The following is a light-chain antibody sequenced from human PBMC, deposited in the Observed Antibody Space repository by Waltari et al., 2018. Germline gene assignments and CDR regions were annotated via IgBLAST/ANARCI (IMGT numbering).Light chain of an antibody. V-gene: IGLV3-1*01. CDR3: QAWDSNTGF. Sequence: SYDLTQPPSVSVSPGQTARITCPGRGFGEKLDCWYQLRPGQSPVLLIYQDDKRPSGIPERFSGSNSGNTATLTIRGTQTMDEADYYCQAWDSNTGFFGGGTKLTVL. CDR2: QDD. CDR1: GFGEKL. J-gene: IGLJ2*01.